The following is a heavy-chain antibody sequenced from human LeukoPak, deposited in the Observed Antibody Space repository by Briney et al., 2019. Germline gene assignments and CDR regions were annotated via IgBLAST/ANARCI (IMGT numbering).Heavy chain of an antibody. D-gene: IGHD3-10*01. CDR2: IYHSGST. J-gene: IGHJ5*02. CDR1: GGSINNNY. CDR3: ARATRVVRGTNWFDP. V-gene: IGHV4-59*01. Sequence: PSETLSLTCTVSGGSINNNYWSWIRQPPGKGLEWIGDIYHSGSTNYNPSLKSRVTISVDTSKNQFSLNLSSVTAADTAVYYCARATRVVRGTNWFDPWGQGTLVTVSS.